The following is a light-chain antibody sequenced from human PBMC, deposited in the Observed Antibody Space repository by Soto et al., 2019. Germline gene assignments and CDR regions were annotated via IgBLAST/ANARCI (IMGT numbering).Light chain of an antibody. CDR2: WAS. V-gene: IGKV4-1*01. CDR3: QQYYSTPRT. J-gene: IGKJ2*01. CDR1: QSVLYSSNNKNY. Sequence: DIVMTQSPDSLAVSLGERATINCKSSQSVLYSSNNKNYLAWYQQKPGQPPKLLIYWASTRESGVPDRFSGGGSGADFTLTISSRQAEDVAVYYCQQYYSTPRTFGQGTKLEIK.